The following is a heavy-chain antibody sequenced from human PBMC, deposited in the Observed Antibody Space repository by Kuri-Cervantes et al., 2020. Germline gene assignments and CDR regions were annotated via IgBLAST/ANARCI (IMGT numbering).Heavy chain of an antibody. J-gene: IGHJ6*02. CDR1: GFTISSYD. V-gene: IGHV3-30-3*02. D-gene: IGHD6-6*01. CDR2: ISYDGSNK. CDR3: AKDLSSIAARRGMYYGMDV. Sequence: GESLKISCAASGFTISSYDMHWVRQAPGKGLEWVAVISYDGSNKYYADSVKGRFTISRDNSKNTLYLQMNSLRSEDTALYYCAKDLSSIAARRGMYYGMDVWRQGTTVTVSS.